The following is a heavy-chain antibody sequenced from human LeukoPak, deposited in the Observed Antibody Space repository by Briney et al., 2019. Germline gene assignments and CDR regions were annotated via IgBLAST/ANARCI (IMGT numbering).Heavy chain of an antibody. Sequence: SETLSLTCTVSGGSISSYYWSWIRQPPGKGLEWIGYIYYSGSTNYNPSLKSRVTISVETSKNQFSLKLSSVTPADTAVYYCARDSSYYVDVWGKGTTVTVSS. CDR1: GGSISSYY. J-gene: IGHJ6*03. CDR3: ARDSSYYVDV. V-gene: IGHV4-59*01. CDR2: IYYSGST.